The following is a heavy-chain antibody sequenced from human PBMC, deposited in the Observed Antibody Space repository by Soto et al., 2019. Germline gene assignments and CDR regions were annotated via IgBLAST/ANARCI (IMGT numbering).Heavy chain of an antibody. CDR2: ISSSSSYI. Sequence: EVQLVESGGGLVKPGGSLRLSCAASGFTFSSYSMNWVRQAPGKGLEWVSSISSSSSYIYYADSVKGRFTISRDNAKNSLYLQMNSLRAEDTAVYYCAREGWSNLYYYYGMDVWGQGTTVTVSS. CDR3: AREGWSNLYYYYGMDV. CDR1: GFTFSSYS. V-gene: IGHV3-21*01. J-gene: IGHJ6*02. D-gene: IGHD2-8*02.